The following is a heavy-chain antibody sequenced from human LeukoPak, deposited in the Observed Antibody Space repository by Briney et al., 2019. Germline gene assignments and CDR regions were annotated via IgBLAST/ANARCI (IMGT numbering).Heavy chain of an antibody. CDR1: GGFISNYY. J-gene: IGHJ4*02. Sequence: SETLSLTCTVSGGFISNYYWTWVRQPPGKGLEWITSIYSSGSTSYNPSLKSRVTISVDTSKNQFSLKLRSVTAADTAVYYCARRTDYSGWYYFDHWGQGILVTVSS. CDR2: IYSSGST. D-gene: IGHD6-19*01. V-gene: IGHV4-59*01. CDR3: ARRTDYSGWYYFDH.